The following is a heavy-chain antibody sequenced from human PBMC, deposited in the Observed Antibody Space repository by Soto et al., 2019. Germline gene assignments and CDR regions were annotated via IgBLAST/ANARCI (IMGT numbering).Heavy chain of an antibody. CDR1: GITFIYAW. Sequence: EVQLVESGGGLVKPGGSLRLSCAASGITFIYAWMDWVRQAPGKRLEWVGRIKSQASGGTIDYAAPVKGRFSISRDAPKNTVYPQMDSLETEATAAYYCTHLLSLAHPSAYLWDEGTQVTVSS. D-gene: IGHD3-16*01. V-gene: IGHV3-15*07. CDR2: IKSQASGGTI. J-gene: IGHJ4*02. CDR3: THLLSLAHPSAYL.